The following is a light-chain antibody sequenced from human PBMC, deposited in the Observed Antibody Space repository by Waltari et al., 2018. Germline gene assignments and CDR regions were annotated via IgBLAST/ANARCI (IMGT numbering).Light chain of an antibody. CDR1: SSDVGNYNL. CDR2: EGT. V-gene: IGLV2-23*01. Sequence: QSALTQPASVSGSPGQSITISCTGTSSDVGNYNLVSWYQQHPGKAPKFIIYEGTKRPSVVCDRFSCSNSGTTASLTISGLQAEDEADYYCCLHGGSSWVFGGGTKLTVI. CDR3: CLHGGSSWV. J-gene: IGLJ3*02.